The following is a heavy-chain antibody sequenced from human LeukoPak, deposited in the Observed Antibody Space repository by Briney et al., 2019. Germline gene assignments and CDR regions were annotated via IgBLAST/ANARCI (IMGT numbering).Heavy chain of an antibody. CDR1: GGSISSSSYY. J-gene: IGHJ4*02. D-gene: IGHD5-18*01. CDR2: IYYSGST. V-gene: IGHV4-39*01. CDR3: ARLIRGQLYY. Sequence: PSETLSLTCTVSGGSISSSSYYWGWIRQPPGKGLEGIGSIYYSGSTYYNPSLKSRVTISVDTSKNQFSLKLSSVTAADTAVYYCARLIRGQLYYWGQGTLVTVSS.